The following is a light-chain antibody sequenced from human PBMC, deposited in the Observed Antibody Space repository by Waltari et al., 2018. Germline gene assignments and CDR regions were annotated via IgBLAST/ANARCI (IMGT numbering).Light chain of an antibody. CDR1: SSDVGGYNY. J-gene: IGLJ2*01. Sequence: QSALTQPRSVSGSPGQSVTISCTGTSSDVGGYNYVSWCQQHPGKAPKVMIYDVSKRPSGVPDRFSGSKSGNTASLTISGLQAEDEADYYCCSYAGTYVVFGGGTMLTVL. CDR2: DVS. CDR3: CSYAGTYVV. V-gene: IGLV2-11*01.